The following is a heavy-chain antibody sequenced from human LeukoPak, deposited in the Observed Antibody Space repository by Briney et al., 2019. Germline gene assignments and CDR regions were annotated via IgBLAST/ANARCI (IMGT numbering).Heavy chain of an antibody. D-gene: IGHD6-13*01. CDR1: GFTFSSYS. CDR2: ISSSSSDI. CDR3: ARGAGRYSSLTDY. V-gene: IGHV3-21*01. Sequence: GGSLRLSCAASGFTFSSYSMDWVRQAPGKGLEWVSSISSSSSDIYYADSVKGRFTISRDNAKNSLYLQMNSLRAEDTAVYYCARGAGRYSSLTDYWGQGTQVTVSS. J-gene: IGHJ4*02.